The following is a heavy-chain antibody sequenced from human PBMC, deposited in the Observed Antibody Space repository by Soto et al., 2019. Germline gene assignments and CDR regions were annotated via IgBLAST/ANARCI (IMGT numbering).Heavy chain of an antibody. CDR2: IIPIFGTA. Sequence: GPQVKVSCKASGGTFSSYAISWVRQAPGQGLEWMGGIIPIFGTANYAQKFQGRVTITADESTSTAYMELSSLRSEDTAVYYCARGLRYCTNGVCPNVKQYYYGMDVWGQGTTLTVSS. CDR3: ARGLRYCTNGVCPNVKQYYYGMDV. CDR1: GGTFSSYA. D-gene: IGHD2-8*01. J-gene: IGHJ6*02. V-gene: IGHV1-69*01.